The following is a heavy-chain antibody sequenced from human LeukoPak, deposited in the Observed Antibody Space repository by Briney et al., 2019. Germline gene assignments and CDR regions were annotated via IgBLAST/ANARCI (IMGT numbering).Heavy chain of an antibody. Sequence: GGSLRLSCEVSGFTFSSYHMNWVRQAPGKGLEWVSSISSSSSYIYYADSVKGRFTISRDNAKNSLYLQMNSLRAEDTAVYYCARQGLGGYYFDYWGQGTLVTVSS. CDR3: ARQGLGGYYFDY. J-gene: IGHJ4*02. CDR2: ISSSSSYI. V-gene: IGHV3-21*01. CDR1: GFTFSSYH.